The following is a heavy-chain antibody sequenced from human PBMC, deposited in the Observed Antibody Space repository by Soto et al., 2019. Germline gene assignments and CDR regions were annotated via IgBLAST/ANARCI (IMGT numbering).Heavy chain of an antibody. CDR3: TTGPIVGWDNSSDY. CDR1: GFTFSNAW. J-gene: IGHJ4*02. CDR2: IKSKTDGGTT. Sequence: GVLRLSCAASGFTFSNAWMNWVRQAPGKGLEWVGRIKSKTDGGTTDYAAPVKGRFTISRDDSKNTLYLQMNSLKTEDTAVYYCTTGPIVGWDNSSDYWGQGTLVTVSS. D-gene: IGHD1-26*01. V-gene: IGHV3-15*07.